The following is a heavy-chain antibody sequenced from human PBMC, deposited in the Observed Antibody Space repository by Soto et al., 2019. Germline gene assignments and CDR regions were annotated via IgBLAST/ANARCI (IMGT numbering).Heavy chain of an antibody. CDR2: VYSSGTT. J-gene: IGHJ5*02. Sequence: SETLSLTCTVSGGSINSYWWSWIRQPAGKGLEWIGRVYSSGTTDYNPSLNSRATMSVETSKNQFSLNLSSLTAADTAVYYCARDRTVRGDWFDPWGQGTLVTVSS. CDR3: ARDRTVRGDWFDP. D-gene: IGHD3-10*01. V-gene: IGHV4-4*07. CDR1: GGSINSYW.